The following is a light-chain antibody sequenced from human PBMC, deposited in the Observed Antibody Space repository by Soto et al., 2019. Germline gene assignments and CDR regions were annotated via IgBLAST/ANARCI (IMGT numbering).Light chain of an antibody. CDR3: SSYSTSYFYF. V-gene: IGLV2-14*01. CDR1: TSDIGVYDY. CDR2: GVT. Sequence: QSAPTQPASVSGSPGHSLTISRTATTSDIGVYDYVSWYQHYSGKAPKLLIYGVTIRPSRISNRFSGSKSGSTASLTISWLRDEDEADYYCSSYSTSYFYFFGSGTKVTVL. J-gene: IGLJ1*01.